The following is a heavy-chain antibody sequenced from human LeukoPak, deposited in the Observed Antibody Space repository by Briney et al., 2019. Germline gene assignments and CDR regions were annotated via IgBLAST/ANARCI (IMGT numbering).Heavy chain of an antibody. D-gene: IGHD1-20*01. V-gene: IGHV1-8*02. CDR1: GYTFTGYY. J-gene: IGHJ6*02. CDR2: MNPNSGNT. Sequence: ASVKVSCKASGYTFTGYYMHWVRQAPGQGLEWMGWMNPNSGNTGYAQKFQGRVTMTRNTSISTAYMELSSLRSEDTAVYYCARVTAPYYYGMDVWGQGTTVTVSS. CDR3: ARVTAPYYYGMDV.